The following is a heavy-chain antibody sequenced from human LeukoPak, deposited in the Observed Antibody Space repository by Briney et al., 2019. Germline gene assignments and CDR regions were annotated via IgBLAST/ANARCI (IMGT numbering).Heavy chain of an antibody. Sequence: GGSLRLSCTVSGFTFEDYGMNWVRQVPGKEPEWVSGLNWNGGGRRYADSVKGRFIISRDNAKGVLYLQLNDLRVEDKALYYCARDAVPSGRSWFDPWGQGTLVTVSS. CDR1: GFTFEDYG. V-gene: IGHV3-20*04. J-gene: IGHJ5*02. CDR3: ARDAVPSGRSWFDP. CDR2: LNWNGGGR. D-gene: IGHD4-17*01.